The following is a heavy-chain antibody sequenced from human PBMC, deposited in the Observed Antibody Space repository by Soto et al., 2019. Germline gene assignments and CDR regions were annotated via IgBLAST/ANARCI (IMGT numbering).Heavy chain of an antibody. Sequence: GASVKVSCKASGYTFTSYGISWVRQAPGQGLEWMGWISAYNGNTSYAQKLQGRVTMTTDTSTSTAYMELRSLRSDDTAVYYCARGGHYDFWSGYYTPRSDYYYYGMDVWGQGTTVTVS. CDR3: ARGGHYDFWSGYYTPRSDYYYYGMDV. J-gene: IGHJ6*02. CDR1: GYTFTSYG. CDR2: ISAYNGNT. D-gene: IGHD3-3*01. V-gene: IGHV1-18*01.